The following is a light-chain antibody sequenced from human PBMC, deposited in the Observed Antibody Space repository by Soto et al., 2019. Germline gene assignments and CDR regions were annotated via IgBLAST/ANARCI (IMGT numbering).Light chain of an antibody. Sequence: QAVVTQPPSVSGVPGQRVTISCTGSSSNIGAGYNVHWYQQLPETAPKLLIYGNSNRPSGVPDRFSGSKSGTSASLAITGLQAEDEADYYCQSYDSSLSGSVVFGGGTKLTVL. CDR1: SSNIGAGYN. J-gene: IGLJ2*01. V-gene: IGLV1-40*01. CDR3: QSYDSSLSGSVV. CDR2: GNS.